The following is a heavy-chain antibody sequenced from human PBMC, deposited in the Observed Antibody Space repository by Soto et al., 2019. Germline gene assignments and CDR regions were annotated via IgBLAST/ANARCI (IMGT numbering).Heavy chain of an antibody. D-gene: IGHD6-19*01. CDR3: ARTLDTCGCYAY. CDR2: IYPGDSDT. J-gene: IGHJ4*02. Sequence: PGEYLKISCKGSGYSFTSYLIAWVRQMPGKGLECMGIIYPGDSDTRYSPSFEGEVTISADKSINTAYLQWSSLKASDSAMYYCARTLDTCGCYAYSGQGTFVSVST. CDR1: GYSFTSYL. V-gene: IGHV5-51*01.